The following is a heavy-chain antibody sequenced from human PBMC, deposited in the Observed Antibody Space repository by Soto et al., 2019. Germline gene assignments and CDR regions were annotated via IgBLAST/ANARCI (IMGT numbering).Heavy chain of an antibody. V-gene: IGHV3-30*18. CDR1: GFTFSSYG. CDR3: AKPYIYDYVWGSYRHRIQYYFDY. J-gene: IGHJ4*02. CDR2: ISYDGSNK. Sequence: GGSLRLSCAASGFTFSSYGMHWVRQAPGKGLEWVAVISYDGSNKYYADSVKGRFTISRDNSKNTLYLQMNSLRAEDTAVYYCAKPYIYDYVWGSYRHRIQYYFDYWGQGTLVTVSS. D-gene: IGHD3-16*02.